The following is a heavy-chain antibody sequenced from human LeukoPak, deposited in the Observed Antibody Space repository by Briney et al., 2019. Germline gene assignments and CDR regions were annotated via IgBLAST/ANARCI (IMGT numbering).Heavy chain of an antibody. V-gene: IGHV3-48*03. CDR1: GFTFSSYE. D-gene: IGHD3-10*01. CDR3: ASVYGSGSYFHYYYGMDV. J-gene: IGHJ6*02. CDR2: ISSSGSTI. Sequence: GGSLRLSCAASGFTFSSYEMNWVRQAPGKGLEWVSYISSSGSTIYYADSVKGRFTISRDNAKNSLYLQMNSLRAEDTAVYYCASVYGSGSYFHYYYGMDVWGQGTTVTVYS.